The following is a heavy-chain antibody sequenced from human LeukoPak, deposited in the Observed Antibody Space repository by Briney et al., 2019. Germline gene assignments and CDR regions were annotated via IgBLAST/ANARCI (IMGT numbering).Heavy chain of an antibody. CDR1: GFTFSRHW. Sequence: GGSLRLSCAASGFTFSRHWMNWVRQAPGKGLEWVANIKQGGGERNYVDSVKGRFTDSRDDAMNSLYLQMNSLRVEDTAIYYCARGPNYGARTDYLDYWGLGTLVTVSS. CDR3: ARGPNYGARTDYLDY. J-gene: IGHJ4*02. CDR2: IKQGGGER. V-gene: IGHV3-7*03. D-gene: IGHD4-17*01.